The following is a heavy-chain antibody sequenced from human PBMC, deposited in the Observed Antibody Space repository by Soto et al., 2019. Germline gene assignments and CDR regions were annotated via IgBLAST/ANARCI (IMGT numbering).Heavy chain of an antibody. Sequence: QVQLVQSGAEVKKPGASVKVSCKASGYTFTGYYMHWVRQAPGQGLEWMGWINPTSGGTNYAQKFQGWVTMARETSISTAYMELSRLRSDDTAVYYCATQREYCDYGAFDYWGQGTLVTVSS. CDR1: GYTFTGYY. CDR3: ATQREYCDYGAFDY. CDR2: INPTSGGT. D-gene: IGHD4-17*01. V-gene: IGHV1-2*04. J-gene: IGHJ4*02.